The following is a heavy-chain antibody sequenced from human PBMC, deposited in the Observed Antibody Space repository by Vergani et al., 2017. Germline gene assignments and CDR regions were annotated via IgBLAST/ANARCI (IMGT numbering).Heavy chain of an antibody. CDR1: GFSIDNGYY. CDR2: IYRTGRT. Sequence: QVQLQESGPGLVKPSETLSLTCAVSGFSIDNGYYWDWIRQPPGKGLEWIGSIYRTGRTHFNPSPKSRVTISVDTSNNHFSLRLNSLTAADTAVYYCARRSGIVYDIFSGTQYFCDFWGQGTLVTVSS. J-gene: IGHJ4*02. V-gene: IGHV4-38-2*01. CDR3: ARRSGIVYDIFSGTQYFCDF. D-gene: IGHD3-9*01.